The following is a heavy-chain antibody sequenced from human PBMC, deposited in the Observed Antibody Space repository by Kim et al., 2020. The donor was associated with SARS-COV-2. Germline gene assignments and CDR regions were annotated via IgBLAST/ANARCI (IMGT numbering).Heavy chain of an antibody. D-gene: IGHD1-26*01. Sequence: DSVKGRFTISRDNSKNTLYLQMNSLRAEDTAVYYCAMLSGSPVGGDAFDIWGQGTMVTVSS. V-gene: IGHV3-30*03. J-gene: IGHJ3*02. CDR3: AMLSGSPVGGDAFDI.